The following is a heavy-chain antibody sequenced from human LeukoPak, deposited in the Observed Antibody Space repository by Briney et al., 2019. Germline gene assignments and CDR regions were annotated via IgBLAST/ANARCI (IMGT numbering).Heavy chain of an antibody. V-gene: IGHV3-30*19. CDR2: ISYDGSNK. Sequence: PGGSLRLSCAASGFTFSSYGMHWVRQAPGKGLEWVAVISYDGSNKYYADSVKGRFTISRDNSKNTLYLQMNSLRAEDTAVYYCASCLYYYYGMDVWGQGTTVTVSS. CDR3: ASCLYYYYGMDV. J-gene: IGHJ6*02. CDR1: GFTFSSYG.